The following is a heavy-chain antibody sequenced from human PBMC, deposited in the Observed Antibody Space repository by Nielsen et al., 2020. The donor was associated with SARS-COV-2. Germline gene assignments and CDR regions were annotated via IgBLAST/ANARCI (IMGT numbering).Heavy chain of an antibody. Sequence: GESLKISCAASGFTFSSYGMHWVRQAPGKGLEWVAVTSYDGSNKYYADSVKGRFTISRDNSKNTLYLQMNSLRAEDTAVYYCAKDGGSSWTYYYYYYGMDVWGQGTTVTASS. J-gene: IGHJ6*02. CDR1: GFTFSSYG. CDR2: TSYDGSNK. V-gene: IGHV3-30*18. D-gene: IGHD6-13*01. CDR3: AKDGGSSWTYYYYYYGMDV.